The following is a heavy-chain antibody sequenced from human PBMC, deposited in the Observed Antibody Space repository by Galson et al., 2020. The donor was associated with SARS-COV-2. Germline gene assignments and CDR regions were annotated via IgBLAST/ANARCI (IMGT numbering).Heavy chain of an antibody. D-gene: IGHD3-22*01. V-gene: IGHV3-53*01. CDR1: GFTVSSNY. J-gene: IGHJ6*03. CDR2: IYSGGST. Sequence: GESLKISCAASGFTVSSNYMSWVRQAPGKGLEWVSVIYSGGSTYYADSVKGRFTISRDNSKNTLYLQMNSLRAEDTAVYYCARDGPYYYDSSGYYYPPRYYYYYYMDVWGKGTTVTVSS. CDR3: ARDGPYYYDSSGYYYPPRYYYYYYMDV.